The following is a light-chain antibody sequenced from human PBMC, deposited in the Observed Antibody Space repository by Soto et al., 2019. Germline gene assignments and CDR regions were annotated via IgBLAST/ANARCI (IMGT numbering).Light chain of an antibody. J-gene: IGKJ2*01. V-gene: IGKV1-39*01. CDR2: AAS. CDR3: QHSYSTPT. CDR1: QSISSY. Sequence: DIQMTQSPSSLSASVGDRVTITCRASQSISSYLNWYQQKPGKAPKLLIYAASSLQSGVPSRFSGSGSGTDFPLTISSLQPEDFATYYCQHSYSTPTFGQGTKLEIK.